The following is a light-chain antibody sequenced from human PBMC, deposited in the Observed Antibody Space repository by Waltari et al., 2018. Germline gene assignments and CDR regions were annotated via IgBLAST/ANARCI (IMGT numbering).Light chain of an antibody. Sequence: SYVLTQPPSVSVAPGKTARISCGGTNIGSKSVHWYQQKPGQAPVLVIYDDSDRPSGIPERFSGSNSGNTATLTISRVEAGDEADYYCQVWDSSTHHVVFGGVTKLTVL. CDR1: NIGSKS. CDR3: QVWDSSTHHVV. V-gene: IGLV3-21*04. J-gene: IGLJ2*01. CDR2: DDS.